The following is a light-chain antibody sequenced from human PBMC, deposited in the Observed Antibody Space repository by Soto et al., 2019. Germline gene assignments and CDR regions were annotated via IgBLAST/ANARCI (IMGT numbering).Light chain of an antibody. CDR1: SXDVGGYNF. CDR2: EVT. Sequence: QSVLTQPASVSGSLGQSITMSCTGTSXDVGGYNFVSWYQQHPDKAPKLLIYEVTNRPSGVSNRFSGSKSGNTASLTISGLQAEDEADYYCSSYTSTGTPVFGTGTKVTVL. CDR3: SSYTSTGTPV. V-gene: IGLV2-14*01. J-gene: IGLJ1*01.